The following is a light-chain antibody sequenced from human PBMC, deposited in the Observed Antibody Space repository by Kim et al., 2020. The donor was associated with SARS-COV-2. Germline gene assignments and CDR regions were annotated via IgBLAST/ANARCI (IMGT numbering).Light chain of an antibody. CDR1: QGIASW. CDR2: AAS. Sequence: DVQMTQSPSYVSASVGDMITITCRASQGIASWLAWYQQKPGKAPKLLIYAASALQSGVSSRFSGSGSGREFTLPIRSLQPEDVATYFCQQSNNLPITFGQGTRLEIK. V-gene: IGKV1-12*01. J-gene: IGKJ5*01. CDR3: QQSNNLPIT.